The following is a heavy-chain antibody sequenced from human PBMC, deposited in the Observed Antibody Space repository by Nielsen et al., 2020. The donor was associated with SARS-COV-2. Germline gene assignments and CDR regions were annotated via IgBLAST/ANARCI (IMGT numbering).Heavy chain of an antibody. V-gene: IGHV4-30-4*01. CDR1: GGSINSGDYY. CDR2: IYYSGTT. CDR3: ARATMTDVDAFDI. Sequence: SETLSLTCTVSGGSINSGDYYWNSVRQPPGKGLEWIGYIYYSGTTYYNPSHASRATISVATSKSQFSLKLRSVTAADTAVYYCARATMTDVDAFDIWGQGAMVSVSS. D-gene: IGHD4-17*01. J-gene: IGHJ3*02.